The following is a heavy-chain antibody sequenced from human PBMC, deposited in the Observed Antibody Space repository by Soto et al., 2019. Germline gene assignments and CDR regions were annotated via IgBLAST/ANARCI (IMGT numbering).Heavy chain of an antibody. D-gene: IGHD7-27*01. CDR2: ISYDGSNK. V-gene: IGHV3-30*18. Sequence: QVQLVESGGGVVQTGRSLRLSCAASGFTFSSYGMHWVRQAPGKWLEWVAVISYDGSNKYYADSVKGRFTISRDNSKNTLYLQMNSLRAEDTAVYYCAKNRGGLALGWFDPWGQGTLVTVSS. CDR3: AKNRGGLALGWFDP. CDR1: GFTFSSYG. J-gene: IGHJ5*02.